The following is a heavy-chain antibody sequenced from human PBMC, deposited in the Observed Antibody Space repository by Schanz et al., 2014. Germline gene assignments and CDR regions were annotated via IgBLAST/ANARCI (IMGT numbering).Heavy chain of an antibody. V-gene: IGHV1-3*01. CDR2: INAANGNT. Sequence: QVQLVQSGAEVKKPGPSVRVSCKASGGTFSSYSISWVRQAPGQGLEWMGWINAANGNTRYSQKFQGRVTITRDTSASTAYMELSSLRSEDTAVYYCARGGYSSGWYDRDIAHFDYWGQGTLVTVSS. J-gene: IGHJ4*02. D-gene: IGHD6-19*01. CDR1: GGTFSSYS. CDR3: ARGGYSSGWYDRDIAHFDY.